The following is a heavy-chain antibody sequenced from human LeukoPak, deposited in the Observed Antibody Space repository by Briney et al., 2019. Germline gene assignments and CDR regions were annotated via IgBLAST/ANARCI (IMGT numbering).Heavy chain of an antibody. CDR1: GFPFSSYG. J-gene: IGHJ4*02. CDR3: ARDPGPDYFDY. CDR2: TWYDENIK. V-gene: IGHV3-33*08. Sequence: PGRSLRLSCAASGFPFSSYGMHWVRQAQGKGLEWVAVTWYDENIKYYADSVKGRFTISRDNSESTLYLQMNNLKVEDTAMYYCARDPGPDYFDYWGQGTLVSVSS.